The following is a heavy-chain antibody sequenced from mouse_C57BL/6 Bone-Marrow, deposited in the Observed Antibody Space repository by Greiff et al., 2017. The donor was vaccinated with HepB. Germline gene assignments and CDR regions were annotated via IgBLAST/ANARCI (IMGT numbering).Heavy chain of an antibody. CDR3: ARHDRLSMDY. CDR1: GFTFSSYG. J-gene: IGHJ4*01. CDR2: ISSGGSYT. Sequence: EVQLVESGGDLVKPGGSLKLSCAASGFTFSSYGMSWVRQTPDKRLEWVATISSGGSYTYYPDSVKGRFTISRDNAKNTLYLQMSSLKSEDTAMYYCARHDRLSMDYWGQGTSVTVSS. V-gene: IGHV5-6*01. D-gene: IGHD1-2*01.